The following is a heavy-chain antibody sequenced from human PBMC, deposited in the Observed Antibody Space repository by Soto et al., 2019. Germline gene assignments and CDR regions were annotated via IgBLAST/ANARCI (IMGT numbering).Heavy chain of an antibody. V-gene: IGHV1-2*04. Sequence: ASVKVSCKASGYTFSDSYLHWVRQAPGQGLEWMGWINPNRGVTNYAQKFQGWVTMTSDTFISTAYLELSRLKSDDTAIYYCARGKFYDSPAYYIDYCGQGTLVTVSS. CDR3: ARGKFYDSPAYYIDY. CDR2: INPNRGVT. D-gene: IGHD3-22*01. J-gene: IGHJ4*02. CDR1: GYTFSDSY.